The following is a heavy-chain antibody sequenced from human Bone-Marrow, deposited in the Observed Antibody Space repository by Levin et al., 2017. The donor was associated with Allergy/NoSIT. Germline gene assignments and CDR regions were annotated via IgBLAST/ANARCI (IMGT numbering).Heavy chain of an antibody. J-gene: IGHJ5*02. Sequence: MPSETLSLTCTVSGGSISSYYWSWIRQPPGKGLEWIGYIYYSGSTNYNPSLKSRVTISVDTSKNQFSLKLSSVTAADTAVYYCASGLTSSWYWFDPWGQGTLVTVSS. CDR3: ASGLTSSWYWFDP. CDR1: GGSISSYY. CDR2: IYYSGST. D-gene: IGHD6-13*01. V-gene: IGHV4-59*01.